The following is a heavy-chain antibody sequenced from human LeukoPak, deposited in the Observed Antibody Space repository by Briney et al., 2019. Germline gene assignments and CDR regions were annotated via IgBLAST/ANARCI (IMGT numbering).Heavy chain of an antibody. CDR1: GGSISSSSYY. Sequence: SETLSLTCTVSGGSISSSSYYWGWIRQPPGKGLEWIGSIYYSGSTYYNPSLKSRVTISVDTSKNQFSLKLSSVTAADTAVYYCARLGKAQQLANIDYWGQGTLVTVSS. CDR2: IYYSGST. CDR3: ARLGKAQQLANIDY. D-gene: IGHD6-13*01. J-gene: IGHJ4*02. V-gene: IGHV4-39*01.